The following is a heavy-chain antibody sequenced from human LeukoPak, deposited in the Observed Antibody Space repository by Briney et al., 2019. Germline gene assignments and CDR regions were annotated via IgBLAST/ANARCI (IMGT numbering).Heavy chain of an antibody. CDR1: GFTFSSYS. CDR3: ATDRSGFYYFDY. J-gene: IGHJ4*02. V-gene: IGHV3-21*01. Sequence: GGSLRLSCAASGFTFSSYSMSWVRQAPGKGLEWVSSISSSSSYIYYADSVKGRFTMSRDNAKNSLYLQMNSLRAEDTAVYYCATDRSGFYYFDYCGQGTLV. D-gene: IGHD3-3*01. CDR2: ISSSSSYI.